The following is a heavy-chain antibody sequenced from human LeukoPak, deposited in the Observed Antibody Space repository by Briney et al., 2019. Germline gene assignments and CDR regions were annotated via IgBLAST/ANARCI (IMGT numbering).Heavy chain of an antibody. CDR1: ESTFADYG. V-gene: IGHV3-20*04. Sequence: GSLRLSCTDSESTFADYGMSWVRQAPGKGLEWVSGINWKGDNTGYGDSVKGRFTISRDNAKNSLYLQMKSLRAEDTALYYCARDLSANWYSLGSWGQGTLVTVSS. CDR2: INWKGDNT. D-gene: IGHD2-15*01. CDR3: ARDLSANWYSLGS. J-gene: IGHJ4*02.